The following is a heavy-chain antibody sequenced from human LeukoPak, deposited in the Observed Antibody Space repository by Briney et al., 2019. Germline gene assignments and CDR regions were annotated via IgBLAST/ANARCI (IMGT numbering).Heavy chain of an antibody. V-gene: IGHV3-48*01. CDR2: ISSSGTI. CDR1: GFTFSTYS. D-gene: IGHD5-18*01. Sequence: TGGSLRLSCTAAGFTFSTYSMNWVRQAPGKGLEWVSYISSSGTINYADSVKGRFTISGDNARNSLYLQMNSLRGEDTAVYYCARDHNYAFDYWGQGTLVTVSS. CDR3: ARDHNYAFDY. J-gene: IGHJ4*02.